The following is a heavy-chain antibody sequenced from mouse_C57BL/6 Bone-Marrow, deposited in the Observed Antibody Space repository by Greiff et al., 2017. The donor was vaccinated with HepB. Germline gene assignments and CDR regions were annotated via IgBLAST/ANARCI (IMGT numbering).Heavy chain of an antibody. CDR1: GYTFTSYW. V-gene: IGHV1-64*01. Sequence: QVQLKQPGAELVKPGASVKLSCKASGYTFTSYWMHWVKQRPGQGLEWIGMIHPNSGSTNYNEKFKSKATLTVDKSSSTAYMQLSSLTPEDSAVYYCAPHYYGSSYEYFDVWGTGTTVTVSS. J-gene: IGHJ1*03. D-gene: IGHD1-1*01. CDR2: IHPNSGST. CDR3: APHYYGSSYEYFDV.